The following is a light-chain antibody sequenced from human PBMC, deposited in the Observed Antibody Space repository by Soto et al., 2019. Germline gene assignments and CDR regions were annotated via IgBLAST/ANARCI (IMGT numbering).Light chain of an antibody. V-gene: IGKV3-11*01. CDR1: QSINSH. J-gene: IGKJ4*01. Sequence: EIVLTQSPATLSLSPGERATLSCRASQSINSHLVWYQQKPGQAPRLLMYDTSIRATDIPARFSGSGSGTDFTLATSSLEPEDFAVYYCPQRSDWPLTFGGGTKVEIK. CDR2: DTS. CDR3: PQRSDWPLT.